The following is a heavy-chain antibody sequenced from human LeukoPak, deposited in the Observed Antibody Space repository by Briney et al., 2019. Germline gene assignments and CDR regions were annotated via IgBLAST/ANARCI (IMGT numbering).Heavy chain of an antibody. V-gene: IGHV4-4*02. D-gene: IGHD3-3*01. CDR2: VFHTGIT. Sequence: SETLSLTCVVSGVSISSNNWWSWVRQPPGRGLEWIGEVFHTGITNNNLSLKSRVTMSVDRTKNQFSLKLSSVTAADTAVYYCAAITTNDFDSWGQGTLVTVSS. CDR3: AAITTNDFDS. J-gene: IGHJ4*02. CDR1: GVSISSNNW.